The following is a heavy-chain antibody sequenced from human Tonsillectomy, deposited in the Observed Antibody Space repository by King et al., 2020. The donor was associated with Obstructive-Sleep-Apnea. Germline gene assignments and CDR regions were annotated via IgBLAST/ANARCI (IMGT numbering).Heavy chain of an antibody. V-gene: IGHV4-59*08. J-gene: IGHJ4*02. D-gene: IGHD6-19*01. CDR2: IYYSGST. Sequence: QLQESGPGLVKPSETLSLTCTVSGGSISSYYWSWIRQPPGKGLEWIGYIYYSGSTNYNPSLKSRVTISVDTSKNQFSLKLSSVTAADTAVYYCARLGYSSGWGHCDYWGQGTLVTVSS. CDR1: GGSISSYY. CDR3: ARLGYSSGWGHCDY.